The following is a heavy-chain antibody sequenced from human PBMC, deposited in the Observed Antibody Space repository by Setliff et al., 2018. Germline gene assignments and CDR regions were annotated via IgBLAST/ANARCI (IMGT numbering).Heavy chain of an antibody. CDR2: ISVYNGKT. CDR1: GYTFTSYG. CDR3: ARGSYGDLRRGHDAFDI. J-gene: IGHJ3*02. V-gene: IGHV1-18*01. Sequence: ASVKVSCKASGYTFTSYGFSWVRQAPGQGLEWMGWISVYNGKTKYAQKFQGRVTMTTDTSTRTAYMELRSLRSDDTAVYYCARGSYGDLRRGHDAFDIWGQGTMVTVSS. D-gene: IGHD4-17*01.